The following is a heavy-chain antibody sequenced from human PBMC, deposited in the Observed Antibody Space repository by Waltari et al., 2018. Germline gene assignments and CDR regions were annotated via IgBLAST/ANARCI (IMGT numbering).Heavy chain of an antibody. V-gene: IGHV4-39*06. D-gene: IGHD3-22*01. CDR3: ARGGYYYDTLGDS. CDR2: GYISGTT. Sequence: LQLQESGPGLVKASETLSLNCTVSDDSTRYSSYFWGWIRQLPGQGLGWIGSGYISGTTDYNPSLKVRVTMSLATSKNQFALKLKSVAAADTAVYYCARGGYYYDTLGDSWGQGTLVTVSS. CDR1: DDSTRYSSYF. J-gene: IGHJ5*01.